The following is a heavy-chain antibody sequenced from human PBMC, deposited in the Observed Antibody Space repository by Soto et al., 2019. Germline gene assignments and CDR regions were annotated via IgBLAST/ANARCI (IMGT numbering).Heavy chain of an antibody. CDR3: ARDLIAARPAFDY. CDR1: GFPFIRYS. Sequence: PGGSRKLSCASSGFPFIRYSMNWVLQAPGKGLEWVSSISSSSSYIYYADSVKGRFTISRDNAKNSLYLQMNSLRAEDTAVYYCARDLIAARPAFDYWGQGTLVTVSS. V-gene: IGHV3-21*01. J-gene: IGHJ4*02. D-gene: IGHD6-6*01. CDR2: ISSSSSYI.